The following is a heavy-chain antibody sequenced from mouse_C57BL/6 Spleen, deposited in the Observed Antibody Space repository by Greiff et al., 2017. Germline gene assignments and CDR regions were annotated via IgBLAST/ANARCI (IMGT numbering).Heavy chain of an antibody. Sequence: VQLQQSGPELVKPGASVKIPCKASGYTFTDYNMDWVKQSHGKSLEWIGDINPNNGGTIYNQKFKGKATLTVDKSSSTAYMELRSLTSEDTAVYYCATGYSRMAYWGQGTLVTVSA. CDR2: INPNNGGT. D-gene: IGHD2-5*01. J-gene: IGHJ3*01. V-gene: IGHV1-18*01. CDR1: GYTFTDYN. CDR3: ATGYSRMAY.